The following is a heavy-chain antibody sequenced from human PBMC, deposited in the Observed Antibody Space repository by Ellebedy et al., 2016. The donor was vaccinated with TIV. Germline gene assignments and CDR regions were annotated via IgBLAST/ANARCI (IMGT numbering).Heavy chain of an antibody. CDR3: ARGPPLFDP. CDR1: GFTFRDYT. V-gene: IGHV3-48*04. CDR2: IDIGATTI. Sequence: GESLKIPCAASGFTFRDYTMNWVRQAPGKGLERVSYIDIGATTIYYADSVKGRFTISRDNAKNSLFLQMNSLRADDTAVYYCARGPPLFDPWGQGTLVTVSS. J-gene: IGHJ5*02.